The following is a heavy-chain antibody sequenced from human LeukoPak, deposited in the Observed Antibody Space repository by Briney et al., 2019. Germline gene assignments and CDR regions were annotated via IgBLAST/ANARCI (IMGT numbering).Heavy chain of an antibody. J-gene: IGHJ5*02. V-gene: IGHV4-61*02. CDR1: GGSIGSGSYY. CDR2: IYTSGST. D-gene: IGHD3-10*01. Sequence: SQTLSLTCTVSGGSIGSGSYYWSWIRQPAGKGLEWIGRIYTSGSTKYNPSLKSRVSISVDTSANQFSLKLNSVTAADTAVYYCARPIRSRDNNWFDPWGQGILVTVSS. CDR3: ARPIRSRDNNWFDP.